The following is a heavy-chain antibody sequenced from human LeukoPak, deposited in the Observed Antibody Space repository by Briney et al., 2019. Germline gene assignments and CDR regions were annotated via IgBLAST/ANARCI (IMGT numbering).Heavy chain of an antibody. CDR2: ISSNGGST. D-gene: IGHD3-9*01. CDR3: ARGNTLTGYSRY. J-gene: IGHJ4*02. CDR1: GFTFSSYA. Sequence: GGSLKLSCAASGFTFSSYAMHWVRQPPGKGLEYVSGISSNGGSTYYANSVKGRLTISRDNSKNTVYLQMGSLRAEDMAVYYCARGNTLTGYSRYWGQGTLVTVSS. V-gene: IGHV3-64*01.